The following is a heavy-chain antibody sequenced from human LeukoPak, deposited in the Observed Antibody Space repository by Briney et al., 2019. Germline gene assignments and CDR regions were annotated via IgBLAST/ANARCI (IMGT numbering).Heavy chain of an antibody. Sequence: SGGSLRLSCAASGFTFSSSAMNWVRQAPGKGLEWVSYISSSSSTIYYADSVKGRFTISRDNAKNSLYLQMNSLRAEDTAVYYCARGAYYYEDWGQGTLVTVSS. CDR3: ARGAYYYED. CDR1: GFTFSSSA. D-gene: IGHD3-22*01. J-gene: IGHJ4*02. CDR2: ISSSSSTI. V-gene: IGHV3-48*01.